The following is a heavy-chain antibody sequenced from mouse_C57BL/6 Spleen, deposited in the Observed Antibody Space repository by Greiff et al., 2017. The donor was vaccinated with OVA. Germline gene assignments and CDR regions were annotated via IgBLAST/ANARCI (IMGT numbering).Heavy chain of an antibody. CDR2: ISSGSSTI. D-gene: IGHD1-1*01. J-gene: IGHJ4*01. V-gene: IGHV5-17*01. CDR1: GFTFSDYG. CDR3: ARPVVAKDDYAMDY. Sequence: EVKVVESGGGLVKPGGSLTLSCAASGFTFSDYGMHWVRQAPEKGLEWVAYISSGSSTIYYADTVKGRFTISRDKAKNTLYLKMTSLRAEDTDMYYCARPVVAKDDYAMDYWGQGTSVTVSS.